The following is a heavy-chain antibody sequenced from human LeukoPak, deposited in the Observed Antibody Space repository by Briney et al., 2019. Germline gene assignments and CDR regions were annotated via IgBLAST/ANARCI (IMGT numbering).Heavy chain of an antibody. Sequence: GESLKISCKGSGYNFTNYWIGWVRQMPGKGLEWMGIIYPGDSDTRYSPSFQGPVTISADKSITTAYLQWNSLKASDTAMYYCARLLLYYYDSSGYPQRYIDSWGQGTLVTVSS. CDR1: GYNFTNYW. V-gene: IGHV5-51*01. CDR3: ARLLLYYYDSSGYPQRYIDS. CDR2: IYPGDSDT. J-gene: IGHJ4*02. D-gene: IGHD3-22*01.